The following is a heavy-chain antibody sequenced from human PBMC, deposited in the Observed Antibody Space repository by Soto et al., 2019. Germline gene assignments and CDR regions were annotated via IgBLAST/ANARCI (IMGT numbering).Heavy chain of an antibody. Sequence: ASETLSLTCTVSGGSISSGGYYWSWIRQHPGKGLEWIGYIYYSGSTYYNPSLKSRVTISVDTSKNQFSLKLSSVTAADTAVYYCARGSGSYYASWFDPWGQGTLVTVSS. CDR3: ARGSGSYYASWFDP. D-gene: IGHD1-26*01. J-gene: IGHJ5*02. V-gene: IGHV4-31*03. CDR1: GGSISSGGYY. CDR2: IYYSGST.